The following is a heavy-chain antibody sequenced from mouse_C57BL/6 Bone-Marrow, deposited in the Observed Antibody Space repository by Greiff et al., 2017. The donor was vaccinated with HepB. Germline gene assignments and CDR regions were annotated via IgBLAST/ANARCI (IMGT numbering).Heavy chain of an antibody. CDR1: GYTFTSYW. J-gene: IGHJ1*03. D-gene: IGHD1-1*01. CDR2: IDPSDSYT. Sequence: VQLQQPGAELVMPGASVKLSCKASGYTFTSYWMHWVKQRPGQGLEWIGEIDPSDSYTNYNQKFKGKSTLTVDKSSSTAYMQLSSLTSEDSAVYYCARETLITTVVDWYFDVWGTGTTVTVSS. CDR3: ARETLITTVVDWYFDV. V-gene: IGHV1-69*01.